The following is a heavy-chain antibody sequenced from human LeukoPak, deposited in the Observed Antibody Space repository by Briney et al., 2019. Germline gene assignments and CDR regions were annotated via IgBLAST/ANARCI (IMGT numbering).Heavy chain of an antibody. CDR3: ARVRLPTAFDY. J-gene: IGHJ4*02. CDR1: GFTFSSYA. V-gene: IGHV3-30-3*01. D-gene: IGHD1-1*01. CDR2: ISYDGSNK. Sequence: GESLKISCAASGFTFSSYAMHWVRQAPGKGLEWVAVISYDGSNKYYADSVKGRFTISRDNSKNTLYLQMNSLRAEDTAVYYCARVRLPTAFDYWGQGTLVTVSS.